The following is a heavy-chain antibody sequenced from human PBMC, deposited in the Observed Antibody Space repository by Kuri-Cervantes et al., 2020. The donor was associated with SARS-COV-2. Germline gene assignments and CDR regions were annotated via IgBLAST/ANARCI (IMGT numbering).Heavy chain of an antibody. V-gene: IGHV4-59*12. CDR1: GGSISSYY. Sequence: SETLSLTCTVSGGSISSYYWSWIRQPPGKELEWIGYIYYSGSTNYNPSLKSRVTISVDTSKNQFSLRLTSVTAADRAIYYCAREGITMVRGGYFDYWGQGTLVTVSS. J-gene: IGHJ4*02. D-gene: IGHD3-10*01. CDR2: IYYSGST. CDR3: AREGITMVRGGYFDY.